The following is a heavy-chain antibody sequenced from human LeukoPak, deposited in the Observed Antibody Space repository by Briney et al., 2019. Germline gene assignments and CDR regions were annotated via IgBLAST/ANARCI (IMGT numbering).Heavy chain of an antibody. CDR3: RRSAGQKKRNGGDY. D-gene: IGHD1-1*01. J-gene: IGHJ4*02. Sequence: GGSLRLSCTASGFTFGDYAMSWVRQAPGKGLEWVGFIRSKAYGGTTEYAASVKGRFTISRDDSKSIAYLQMNSLKTEDTAVYYCRRSAGQKKRNGGDYWGQGTLVTVSS. V-gene: IGHV3-49*04. CDR1: GFTFGDYA. CDR2: IRSKAYGGTT.